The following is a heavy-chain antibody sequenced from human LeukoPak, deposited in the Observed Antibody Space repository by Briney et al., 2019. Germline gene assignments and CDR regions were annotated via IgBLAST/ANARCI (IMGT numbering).Heavy chain of an antibody. CDR3: ARGPLSRGAARRRRNNWFDP. CDR2: IYYSGST. D-gene: IGHD6-6*01. V-gene: IGHV4-31*03. CDR1: GGSISSGGYY. Sequence: SETLSLTCTVSGGSISSGGYYWSWIRQHPGKGLEWIGYIYYSGSTYYNPSLKSRVTISVDTSKNQFSLKLSSVTAADTAVYHCARGPLSRGAARRRRNNWFDPWGQGTLVTVSS. J-gene: IGHJ5*02.